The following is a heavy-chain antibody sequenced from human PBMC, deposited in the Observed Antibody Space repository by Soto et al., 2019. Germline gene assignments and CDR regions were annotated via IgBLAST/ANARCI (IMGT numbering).Heavy chain of an antibody. CDR1: GGSISSYY. D-gene: IGHD2-15*01. CDR3: AYSETYAWFDP. Sequence: PSETLSLTCTVSGGSISSYYWNWIRQSPGKGLEWIGYAFYSGSTKYSPSFKSRVTISVGTSKNQFSLNLRSVTAADTAAYYCAYSETYAWFDPWGQGTLVTVSS. CDR2: AFYSGST. V-gene: IGHV4-59*01. J-gene: IGHJ5*02.